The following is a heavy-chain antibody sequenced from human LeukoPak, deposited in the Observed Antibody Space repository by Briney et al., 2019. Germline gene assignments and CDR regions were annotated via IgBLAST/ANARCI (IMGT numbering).Heavy chain of an antibody. D-gene: IGHD4-17*01. CDR2: IYYSGST. Sequence: SETLSLTCTVSGGSISSGSYYWSWIRQPAGKGLEWIGYIYYSGSTNYNPSLKSRVTISVDTSKNQFSLKLSSVTAADTAVYYCARGRRASDYGYYYYYYYMDVWGKGTTVTVSS. CDR1: GGSISSGSYY. V-gene: IGHV4-61*10. CDR3: ARGRRASDYGYYYYYYYMDV. J-gene: IGHJ6*03.